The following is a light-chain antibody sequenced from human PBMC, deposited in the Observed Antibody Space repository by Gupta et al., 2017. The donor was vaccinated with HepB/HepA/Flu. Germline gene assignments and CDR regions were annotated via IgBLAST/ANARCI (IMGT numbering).Light chain of an antibody. CDR1: RRVSSSY. CDR2: GAS. Sequence: LGLPKSPGTLSLSPGKRATLSCRASRRVSSSYLAWYQQKPGQAPRLLIYGASSRATGIPDRFSGSGSGTDFTLTISRLEPEDFAVYYCQQYGSSPWTFGQGTKVEIK. CDR3: QQYGSSPWT. V-gene: IGKV3-20*01. J-gene: IGKJ1*01.